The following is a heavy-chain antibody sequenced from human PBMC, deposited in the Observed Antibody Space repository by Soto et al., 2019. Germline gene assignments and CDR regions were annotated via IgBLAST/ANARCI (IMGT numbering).Heavy chain of an antibody. J-gene: IGHJ3*02. Sequence: EVQLVESGGGLVQPGGSLRLSCAASGFTFSSYWMHWVRQAPGKGLVWVSRINSDGSSTSYADSVKGRFTISRDNAKNTLYLQMNSLRAEDTAVYYCARRAMVRGDSAIFYSAFDIWGQGTMVTVSS. CDR2: INSDGSST. CDR3: ARRAMVRGDSAIFYSAFDI. CDR1: GFTFSSYW. D-gene: IGHD3-10*01. V-gene: IGHV3-74*01.